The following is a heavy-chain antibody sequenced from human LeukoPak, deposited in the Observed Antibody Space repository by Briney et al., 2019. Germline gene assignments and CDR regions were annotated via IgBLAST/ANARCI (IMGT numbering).Heavy chain of an antibody. CDR3: AREVGATTPSHFDC. CDR1: GGSISSSSYY. J-gene: IGHJ4*02. Sequence: PSETLSLTCTVSGGSISSSSYYWGWIRQPPGKGLEWIGSIYYSGSTYYNPSLKSRVTISVDTSKNQFSLKLSSVTAADTAVYYCAREVGATTPSHFDCWGQGTLVTVSS. CDR2: IYYSGST. V-gene: IGHV4-39*07. D-gene: IGHD1-26*01.